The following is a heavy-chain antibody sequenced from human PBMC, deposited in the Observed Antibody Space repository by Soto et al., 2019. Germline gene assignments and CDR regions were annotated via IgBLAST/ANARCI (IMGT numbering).Heavy chain of an antibody. CDR3: AMPVAATPGY. D-gene: IGHD2-15*01. CDR1: GYTFTSYY. J-gene: IGHJ4*02. CDR2: INPSGGST. V-gene: IGHV1-46*01. Sequence: QVQLVQSGAEVKKPGASVKVSCKASGYTFTSYYMHWVRQAPGQGLEWMGIINPSGGSTSYAQKFQXXVXMXXDTSTSTVYMELSSLRSENTAVYDCAMPVAATPGYWGQGTLVTVSS.